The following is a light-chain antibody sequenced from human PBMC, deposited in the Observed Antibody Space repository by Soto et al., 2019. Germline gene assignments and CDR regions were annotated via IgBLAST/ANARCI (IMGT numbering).Light chain of an antibody. V-gene: IGKV3-15*01. J-gene: IGKJ1*01. CDR2: GAS. CDR3: QQYNNWPGT. CDR1: QSVSSN. Sequence: EILMTQSPATLSVSSGERATLSCRASQSVSSNLAWYQQKPGQAPRLLIYGASTRATGIPARFSGSGSGTEFTLTISSLQSEDFAVYYCQQYNNWPGTFGQGTKVEIK.